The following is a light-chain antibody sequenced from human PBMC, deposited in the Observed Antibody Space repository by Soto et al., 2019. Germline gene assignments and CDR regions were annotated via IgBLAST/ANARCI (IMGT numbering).Light chain of an antibody. CDR2: DAS. CDR1: RSISSW. V-gene: IGKV1-5*01. J-gene: IGKJ1*01. Sequence: DIQMTQAPSTLSASVGDRVTITCRASRSISSWLAWYQQKPGKAPKLLIHDASNLEIGVPLTFSGSGSGTEFTLTISSLQPDEFATYFCQQYKSYSWTFGQGTKVEI. CDR3: QQYKSYSWT.